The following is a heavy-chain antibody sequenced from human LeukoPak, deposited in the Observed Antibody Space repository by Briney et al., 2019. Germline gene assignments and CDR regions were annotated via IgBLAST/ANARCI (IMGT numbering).Heavy chain of an antibody. Sequence: GGSLRLSCAASGFTFSSYWMSWVRQAPGKGLEWVANIKQDGSEKYYVDSVKGRFTISRDNAKNTLYLQMSSLRAEDTAVYYCAKDERNWNYNLASQTYDWGQGTLVTVSS. CDR1: GFTFSSYW. J-gene: IGHJ4*02. D-gene: IGHD1-7*01. CDR3: AKDERNWNYNLASQTYD. V-gene: IGHV3-7*03. CDR2: IKQDGSEK.